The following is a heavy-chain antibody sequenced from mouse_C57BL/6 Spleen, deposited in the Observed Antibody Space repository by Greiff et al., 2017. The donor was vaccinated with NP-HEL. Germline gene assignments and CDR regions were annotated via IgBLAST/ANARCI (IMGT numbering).Heavy chain of an antibody. J-gene: IGHJ1*03. V-gene: IGHV1-59*01. CDR2: IDPSDSYT. CDR3: ARAGGSSYEGYFDV. CDR1: GYTFTSYW. Sequence: QVQLKQPGAELVRPGTSVKLSCKASGYTFTSYWMHWVKQRPGQGLVWIGVIDPSDSYTNYNQKFKGKATLTVDTSSSTAYMQLSSLTSKDSAVYYCARAGGSSYEGYFDVWGTGTTVTVSS. D-gene: IGHD1-1*01.